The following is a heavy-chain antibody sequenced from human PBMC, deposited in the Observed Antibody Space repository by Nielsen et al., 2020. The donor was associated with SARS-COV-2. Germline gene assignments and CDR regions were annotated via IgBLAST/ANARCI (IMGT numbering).Heavy chain of an antibody. CDR1: GGSISSSSYY. CDR3: ASGGQWLGRPYYYYYGMDV. J-gene: IGHJ6*02. V-gene: IGHV4-61*02. Sequence: SETLSLTCTVSGGSISSSSYYWSWIRQPAGKGLEWIGRIYTSGSTNYNPSLKSRVTISVDTSKNQFSLKLSSVTAADTAVYYCASGGQWLGRPYYYYYGMDVWGQGTTVTVSS. CDR2: IYTSGST. D-gene: IGHD6-19*01.